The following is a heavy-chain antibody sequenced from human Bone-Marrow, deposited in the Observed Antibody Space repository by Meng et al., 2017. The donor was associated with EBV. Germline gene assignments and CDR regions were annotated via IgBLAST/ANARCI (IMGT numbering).Heavy chain of an antibody. D-gene: IGHD2-2*01. CDR2: IIPVSGTT. CDR1: GDTLTNYG. V-gene: IGHV1-69*01. Sequence: GKLVEFGVEVQKPGLSVGVPCRASGDTLTNYGISWVRQAPGQGLEWMGGIIPVSGTTNYAQKFQDRLTITADESTNTAYMDLSSLGFEDTAMYYCAAPKYCSGTSCYEVFDFWGQGSLVTVSS. J-gene: IGHJ4*02. CDR3: AAPKYCSGTSCYEVFDF.